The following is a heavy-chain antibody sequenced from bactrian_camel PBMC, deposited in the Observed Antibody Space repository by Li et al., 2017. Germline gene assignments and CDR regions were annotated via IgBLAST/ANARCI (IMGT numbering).Heavy chain of an antibody. CDR1: GLTFDDSD. D-gene: IGHD6*01. Sequence: HVQLVESGGGSVQAGETLRLSCTASGLTFDDSDMAWYRQASGNECELVSTIHSDGSTYYTDSVKGRFTISQDNAKATVYLQMTCLKPEDTAVYYCVTITGSWWASARFGYWGQGTQVTVS. CDR2: IHSDGST. J-gene: IGHJ6*01. V-gene: IGHV3S55*01. CDR3: VTITGSWWASARFGY.